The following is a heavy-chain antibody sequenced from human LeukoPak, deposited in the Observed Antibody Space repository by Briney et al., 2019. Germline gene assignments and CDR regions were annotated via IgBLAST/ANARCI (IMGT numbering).Heavy chain of an antibody. V-gene: IGHV3-74*01. CDR3: AREYKSGSYGH. J-gene: IGHJ4*02. Sequence: GGSLRLSCAASGFTFSSYWMHWVRQAPGKGLVWVSRINSDGSSTSYADSVKGRFTISRDNAENTLYLQMNSLRAEDTAVYYCAREYKSGSYGHWGQGTLVTVSS. D-gene: IGHD1-26*01. CDR2: INSDGSST. CDR1: GFTFSSYW.